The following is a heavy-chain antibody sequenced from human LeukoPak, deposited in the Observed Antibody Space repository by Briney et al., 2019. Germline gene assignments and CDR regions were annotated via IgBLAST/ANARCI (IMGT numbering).Heavy chain of an antibody. J-gene: IGHJ4*02. CDR3: ARHWLARLGNWDYFDY. Sequence: PGGSLRLSCAASGFTFSSYSTNWVRQAPGKGLEWVSSISSSSSYIYYAGSVKGRFTISRDNAKNSLYLQMNSLRAEDTAVYYCARHWLARLGNWDYFDYWGQGTLVTVSS. D-gene: IGHD7-27*01. CDR2: ISSSSSYI. CDR1: GFTFSSYS. V-gene: IGHV3-21*01.